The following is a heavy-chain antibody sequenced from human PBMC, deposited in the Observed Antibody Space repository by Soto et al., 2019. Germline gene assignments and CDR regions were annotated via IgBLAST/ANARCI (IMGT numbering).Heavy chain of an antibody. J-gene: IGHJ4*02. CDR2: IYHSGST. Sequence: SETLSLTCAVSSGSISSSNWWSWVRQPPGKGLEWIGEIYHSGSTNYNPSLKSRVTISVDKSKNQFSLKLSSVTAADTAVYYCARYWLVPPLGFDYWGKGTLVT. CDR3: ARYWLVPPLGFDY. D-gene: IGHD6-19*01. CDR1: SGSISSSNW. V-gene: IGHV4-4*02.